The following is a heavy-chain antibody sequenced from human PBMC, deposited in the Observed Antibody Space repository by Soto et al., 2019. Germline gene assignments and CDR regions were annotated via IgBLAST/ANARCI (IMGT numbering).Heavy chain of an antibody. CDR2: ISYDGSNK. Sequence: QVQLVESGGGVVQPGRSLRLSCAASGFTFSSYGMHWVRQAPGKGLEWVAVISYDGSNKYYADSVKGRFTISRDNSKNTRYMQMNSLRAEDAAVYYCAKDRRKVVVAAPFDYWGQGPLVTVSS. CDR1: GFTFSSYG. J-gene: IGHJ4*02. V-gene: IGHV3-30*18. CDR3: AKDRRKVVVAAPFDY. D-gene: IGHD2-15*01.